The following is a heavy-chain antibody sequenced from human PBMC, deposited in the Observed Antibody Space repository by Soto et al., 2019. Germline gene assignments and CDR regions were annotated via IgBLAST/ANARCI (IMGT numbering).Heavy chain of an antibody. D-gene: IGHD3-22*01. J-gene: IGHJ4*02. CDR3: ARGSPRRMYDSSGRPFDY. CDR2: ISYDGSNK. Sequence: SCAASGFTFSSYAMHWVRQAPGKGLEWVAVISYDGSNKYYADSVKGRFTISRDNSKNTLYLQMNSLRAEDTAVYYCARGSPRRMYDSSGRPFDYWGQGTLVTVSS. CDR1: GFTFSSYA. V-gene: IGHV3-30-3*01.